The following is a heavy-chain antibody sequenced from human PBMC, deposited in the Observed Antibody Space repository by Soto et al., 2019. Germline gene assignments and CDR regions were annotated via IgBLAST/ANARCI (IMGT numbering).Heavy chain of an antibody. V-gene: IGHV3-23*01. CDR1: GFTFSSYA. Sequence: EVQLLESGGGLVQPGGSLRLSCAASGFTFSSYAMSWVRQAPGKGLEWVSDISGSGGSTYYADSVKGRFTISRDNSKNTLYLQMNSLRVDDTGVYCCAKKATTIPIDYWGQGTLATVSS. CDR2: ISGSGGST. D-gene: IGHD2-21*02. J-gene: IGHJ4*02. CDR3: AKKATTIPIDY.